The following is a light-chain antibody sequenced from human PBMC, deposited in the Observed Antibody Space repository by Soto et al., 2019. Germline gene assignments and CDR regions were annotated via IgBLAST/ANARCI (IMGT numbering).Light chain of an antibody. J-gene: IGKJ1*01. CDR1: QSVFFSLNNHDS. Sequence: DIVVTQSPDSLAVSLGERATINCKSSQSVFFSLNNHDSLAWYQQKQGQPLRLLLYWASTRASGVPERFSGSGSGTDFTLTITSLQAEDVGVYYCQQYCTTPPTFGRGTKVEV. V-gene: IGKV4-1*01. CDR3: QQYCTTPPT. CDR2: WAS.